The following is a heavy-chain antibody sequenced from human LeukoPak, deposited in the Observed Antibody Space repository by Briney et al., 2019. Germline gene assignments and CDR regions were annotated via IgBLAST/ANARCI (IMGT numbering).Heavy chain of an antibody. Sequence: PGGSLRLSCAASGFTFSSYAMHWVRQAPGKGLEWVAVISYDGSNKYYADSVKGRFTISRDNSKNTLYLQMNSLRAEDTAVYYCAREDDFWSATDYWGQGTLVTVSS. J-gene: IGHJ4*02. CDR1: GFTFSSYA. V-gene: IGHV3-30-3*01. D-gene: IGHD3-3*01. CDR2: ISYDGSNK. CDR3: AREDDFWSATDY.